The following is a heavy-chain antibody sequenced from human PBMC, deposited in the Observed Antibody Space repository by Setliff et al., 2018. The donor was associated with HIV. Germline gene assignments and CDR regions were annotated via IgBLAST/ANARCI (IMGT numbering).Heavy chain of an antibody. Sequence: TLSLTCAVSGYSISRGYYWGWSRQPPGKGLEGIGRIFHSAATNYNPSIKSRVTISIDTSKNQFSRKWTSVTAADTAVYYCARRGAYGYDYFDYWGPGILVTVSS. J-gene: IGHJ4*02. CDR3: ARRGAYGYDYFDY. CDR1: GYSISRGYY. D-gene: IGHD5-12*01. V-gene: IGHV4-38-2*01. CDR2: IFHSAAT.